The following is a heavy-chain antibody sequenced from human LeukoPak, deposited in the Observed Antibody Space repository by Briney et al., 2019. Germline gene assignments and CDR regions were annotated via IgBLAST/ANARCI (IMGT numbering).Heavy chain of an antibody. J-gene: IGHJ4*02. CDR2: ISYDGSNK. Sequence: GRSLRLSCAASGFTFSSYGMHWVRQAPGKGLEWVAVISYDGSNKYYADSVKGRFTISRDNSKNTLYLQVNSLRAEDTAVYYCAKDSRWRSLGLPDYWGQGTLVTVSS. CDR3: AKDSRWRSLGLPDY. D-gene: IGHD3-16*01. CDR1: GFTFSSYG. V-gene: IGHV3-30*18.